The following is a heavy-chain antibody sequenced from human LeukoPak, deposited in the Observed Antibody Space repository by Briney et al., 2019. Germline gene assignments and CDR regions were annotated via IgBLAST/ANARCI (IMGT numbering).Heavy chain of an antibody. CDR1: GYTFTNYT. D-gene: IGHD6-19*01. J-gene: IGHJ6*04. CDR2: INAGNGNT. Sequence: ASVKVSCKAPGYTFTNYTMHWVRQAPGQRLEWMGWINAGNGNTKYSQKFQGRVTITRDTSASTAYMELSSLRSEDTAVYYCARDGRSGPAWYYYCMDVWGKGTTVTVSS. V-gene: IGHV1-3*01. CDR3: ARDGRSGPAWYYYCMDV.